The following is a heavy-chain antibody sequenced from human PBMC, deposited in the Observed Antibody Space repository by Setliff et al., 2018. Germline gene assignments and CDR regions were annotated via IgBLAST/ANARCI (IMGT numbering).Heavy chain of an antibody. CDR1: GGSFSGYY. CDR2: IDQSGIT. CDR3: ARGRRITMIVVPPGVFDI. V-gene: IGHV4-34*01. Sequence: PSEILSLTCAVYGGSFSGYYWSWIRQPPGKGPEWIGEIDQSGITNYNPSLKSRVTISIDTSKNQFSLRLSSVTATDTAVYYCARGRRITMIVVPPGVFDIWGQGTMVTVSS. D-gene: IGHD3-22*01. J-gene: IGHJ3*02.